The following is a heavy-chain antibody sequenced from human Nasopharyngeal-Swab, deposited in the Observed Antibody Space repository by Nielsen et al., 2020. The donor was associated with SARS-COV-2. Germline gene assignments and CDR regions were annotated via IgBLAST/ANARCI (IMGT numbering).Heavy chain of an antibody. Sequence: GESLKISCAAFGFTFSSYAMHWVRQAPGKGLEWVAVISYDGSNKYYADSVKGRFTISRDNSKNTLYLQMNSLRAEDTAVYYCARETPWIQLKWFDPWGQGTLVTVSS. D-gene: IGHD5-18*01. CDR1: GFTFSSYA. V-gene: IGHV3-30*04. CDR2: ISYDGSNK. CDR3: ARETPWIQLKWFDP. J-gene: IGHJ5*02.